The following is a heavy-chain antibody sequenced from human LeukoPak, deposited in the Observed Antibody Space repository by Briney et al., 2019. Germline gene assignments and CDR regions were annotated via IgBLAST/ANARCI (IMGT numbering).Heavy chain of an antibody. J-gene: IGHJ5*02. CDR1: GGSISSYH. CDR3: ARARLGGIVVVPAGSEGRYWCGP. V-gene: IGHV4-59*01. Sequence: SETLSLTCTVSGGSISSYHWSWIRQPPGKGLEWIGDIRYSGNTNYNPSLRSRVTISVDTSKNQFSLRLSSVTAADTAVYYCARARLGGIVVVPAGSEGRYWCGPGGQGTLVSVSS. D-gene: IGHD2-2*01. CDR2: IRYSGNT.